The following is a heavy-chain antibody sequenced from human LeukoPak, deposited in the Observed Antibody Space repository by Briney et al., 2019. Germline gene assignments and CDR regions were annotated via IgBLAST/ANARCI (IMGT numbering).Heavy chain of an antibody. CDR1: GFTFSSYG. J-gene: IGHJ4*02. D-gene: IGHD6-13*01. Sequence: PGRSLRLSCAASGFTFSSYGMHWVRQAPGKGLEWVAVIWYDGSDKYYGDSVKGRFTISRDNSKNTLFLQMNSLRGEDTAVYYCARAIGSSWPLGDCWGQGTLVTVSS. CDR3: ARAIGSSWPLGDC. CDR2: IWYDGSDK. V-gene: IGHV3-33*01.